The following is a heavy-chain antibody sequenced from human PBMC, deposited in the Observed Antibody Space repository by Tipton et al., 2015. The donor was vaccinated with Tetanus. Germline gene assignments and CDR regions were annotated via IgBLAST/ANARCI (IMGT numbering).Heavy chain of an antibody. CDR2: IYQNGDV. J-gene: IGHJ6*02. Sequence: TLSLTCTVSGGSISSFYWYWIRQPPGKGLERIAYIYQNGDVNYNPSLQSRVTISVDTSKNQFSLQLAFVTAADTAIYYCARERIEAFYYHGLDVWGPGTTVTVSS. CDR1: GGSISSFY. D-gene: IGHD2-21*01. V-gene: IGHV4-59*01. CDR3: ARERIEAFYYHGLDV.